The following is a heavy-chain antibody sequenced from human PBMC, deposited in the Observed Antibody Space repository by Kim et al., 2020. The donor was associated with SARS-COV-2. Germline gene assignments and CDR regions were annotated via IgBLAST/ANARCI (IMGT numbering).Heavy chain of an antibody. J-gene: IGHJ6*02. Sequence: DPGKGRFTITRDNSKNTLYRQMNSLRAEDTAVYYCAKLYGMDVWGQGTTVTVSS. CDR3: AKLYGMDV. V-gene: IGHV3-23*01.